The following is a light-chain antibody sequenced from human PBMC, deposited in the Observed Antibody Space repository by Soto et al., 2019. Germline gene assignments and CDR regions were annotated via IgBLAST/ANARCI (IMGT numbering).Light chain of an antibody. Sequence: EIVLTQSPATVSLSPGERATLSCRASQSISNSLSWYQQKPGQAPRLLIYGASNRATGIPARFSGSGSGTDFTLTISSLEPEDFAVYYCPQRGEWPPGATFGQGTRLEIK. CDR2: GAS. J-gene: IGKJ5*01. CDR3: PQRGEWPPGAT. CDR1: QSISNS. V-gene: IGKV3-11*01.